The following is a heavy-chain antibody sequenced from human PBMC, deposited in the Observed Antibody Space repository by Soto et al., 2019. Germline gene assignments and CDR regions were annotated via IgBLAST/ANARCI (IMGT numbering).Heavy chain of an antibody. Sequence: QITLKESGPTLVKPTQTLTLTCTFSGFSLSTRGVGVGWIRQPPGKALEWLALIYWDDDKRYSPSLKTRLTITKDTSKNQVVLTMTNMDPVDTVTYSCAHIGVSRWFDFWGQGTLVTVSS. V-gene: IGHV2-5*02. CDR3: AHIGVSRWFDF. D-gene: IGHD6-13*01. CDR1: GFSLSTRGVG. CDR2: IYWDDDK. J-gene: IGHJ4*02.